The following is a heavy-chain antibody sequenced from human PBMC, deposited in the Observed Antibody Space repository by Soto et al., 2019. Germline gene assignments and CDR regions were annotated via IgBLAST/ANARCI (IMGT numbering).Heavy chain of an antibody. V-gene: IGHV3-15*07. D-gene: IGHD1-26*01. CDR2: VKSRTDGGTV. J-gene: IGHJ4*02. CDR1: GFTFSHAW. CDR3: TTGSRPVSGRVGGTPPNLQY. Sequence: EVQLVESGGGLVKPGGSLRLCCVASGFTFSHAWMYWVRQAPGKGLEWVGRVKSRTDGGTVDYTAPVKGRFTISRDDSQNTLYLQMNSLKTEDTAVYYCTTGSRPVSGRVGGTPPNLQYWGQGTLVTVSS.